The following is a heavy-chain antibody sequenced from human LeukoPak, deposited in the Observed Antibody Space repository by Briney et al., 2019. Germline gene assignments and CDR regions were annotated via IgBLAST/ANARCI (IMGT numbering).Heavy chain of an antibody. CDR2: ISSSSYI. D-gene: IGHD1-1*01. CDR3: ARDPGRSGMDV. CDR1: GFTFSDYY. J-gene: IGHJ6*02. Sequence: PGGSLRLSCPASGFTFSDYYMNWVRQAPGKGLEWVSSISSSSYIYYADSVKGRFTISRDNAKNSLYLQMNSLRAEDTAVYYCARDPGRSGMDVWGQGTTVTVSS. V-gene: IGHV3-69-1*01.